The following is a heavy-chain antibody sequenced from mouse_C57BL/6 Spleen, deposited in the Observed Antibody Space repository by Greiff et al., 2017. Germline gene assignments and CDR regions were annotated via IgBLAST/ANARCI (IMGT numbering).Heavy chain of an antibody. J-gene: IGHJ2*01. CDR2: IWSDGST. CDR3: ARHGYDGSIFDY. CDR1: GFSLTSYG. D-gene: IGHD1-1*01. Sequence: VKLMESGPGLVAPSQSLSITCTVSGFSLTSYGVHWVRQPPGKGLEWLVVIWSDGSTTYNSALKSRLSISKDNSKSQVFLKMNSLQTDDTAMYYCARHGYDGSIFDYWGQGTTLTVAS. V-gene: IGHV2-6-1*01.